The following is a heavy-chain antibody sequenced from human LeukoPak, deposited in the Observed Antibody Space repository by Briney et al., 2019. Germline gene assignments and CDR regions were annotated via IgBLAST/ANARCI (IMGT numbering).Heavy chain of an antibody. Sequence: SVKVSCKASGGTFSSYTISWVRQAPGQGLEWMGRIIPILGIANYAQKFQGRVTITADKSTSTAYMELSSLRSEDTAVYYCARVPPYSSGWHGGFDYWGQGTLVTVSS. D-gene: IGHD6-19*01. V-gene: IGHV1-69*02. CDR2: IIPILGIA. J-gene: IGHJ4*02. CDR3: ARVPPYSSGWHGGFDY. CDR1: GGTFSSYT.